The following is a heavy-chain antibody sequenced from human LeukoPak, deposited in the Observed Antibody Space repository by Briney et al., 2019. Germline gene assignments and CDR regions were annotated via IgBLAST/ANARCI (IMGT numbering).Heavy chain of an antibody. CDR1: GYTFTGYY. Sequence: ASVKVSCKASGYTFTGYYMHWVRQAPGQGLEWMGWINPNSGGTIYAQKFQGRVTMTRDMSTSTVYMELSSLRSEDTAVYYCAELSSSSPWGQGTLVTVSS. CDR2: INPNSGGT. D-gene: IGHD6-6*01. J-gene: IGHJ5*02. CDR3: AELSSSSP. V-gene: IGHV1-2*02.